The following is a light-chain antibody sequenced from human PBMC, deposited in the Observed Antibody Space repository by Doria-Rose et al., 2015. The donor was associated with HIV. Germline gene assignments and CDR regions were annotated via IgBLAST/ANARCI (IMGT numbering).Light chain of an antibody. CDR3: HQYGTSWT. CDR1: QSFSSTY. V-gene: IGKV3-20*01. Sequence: TQSPGTLSLSPGERATISCRASQSFSSTYFAWYQQKPGQAPSLLIYDGSTRATGIPDRFSASGSGTDFTLTINRLEPEDFALYYCHQYGTSWTFGQGTKVEI. CDR2: DGS. J-gene: IGKJ1*01.